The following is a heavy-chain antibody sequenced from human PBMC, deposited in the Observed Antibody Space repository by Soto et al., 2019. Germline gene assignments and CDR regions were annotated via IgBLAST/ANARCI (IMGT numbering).Heavy chain of an antibody. CDR2: IYYSGST. CDR3: ARDGSTTGTTYYYYYGRDV. J-gene: IGHJ6*02. CDR1: GGSISSGDYY. V-gene: IGHV4-30-4*01. D-gene: IGHD1-1*01. Sequence: PSETLSLTCTVSGGSISSGDYYWSWIRQPPGKGLEWIGYIYYSGSTYYNPSLKSRVTISVDTSNNQFSLKLSSVTAADTAVYYCARDGSTTGTTYYYYYGRDVWGQGTTVTVSS.